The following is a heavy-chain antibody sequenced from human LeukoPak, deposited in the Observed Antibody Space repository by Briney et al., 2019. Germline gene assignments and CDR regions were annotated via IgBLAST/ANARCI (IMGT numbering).Heavy chain of an antibody. CDR2: VSTSSSHT. V-gene: IGHV3-11*06. D-gene: IGHD3-10*01. CDR1: GFTFSNYY. Sequence: GGSLRLSCAASGFTFSNYYMSWIRQAPGKGLEWISYVSTSSSHTNYADSVKGRFTISRDDAKNSLYLRMNGLRAEDTAVYYCAREFYGRGDSWGQGTLVIVSS. J-gene: IGHJ4*02. CDR3: AREFYGRGDS.